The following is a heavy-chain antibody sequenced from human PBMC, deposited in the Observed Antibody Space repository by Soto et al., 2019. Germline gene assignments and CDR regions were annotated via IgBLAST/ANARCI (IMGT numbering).Heavy chain of an antibody. Sequence: EVQLVESGGGLVQPGRSLRLSCAASGFSFDDYVMHWVRQAPGKGLEWVSGISWNGASIGYADSVKGRFTISRDNAKNSLCLQMNSLRAEDTALYFCAKGYGSPGYWGQGTLVTVSS. CDR1: GFSFDDYV. CDR3: AKGYGSPGY. J-gene: IGHJ4*02. CDR2: ISWNGASI. V-gene: IGHV3-9*01. D-gene: IGHD5-18*01.